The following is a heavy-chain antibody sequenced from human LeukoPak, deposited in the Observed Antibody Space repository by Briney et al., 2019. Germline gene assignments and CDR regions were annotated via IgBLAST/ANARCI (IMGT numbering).Heavy chain of an antibody. Sequence: PSETLSLTCTVSGGSISSYHWSWIRQPPGKGLEWIGYIYNSGSTKYNPSLKSRVTISVDTSKNQFSLKLSSVTAADTAVYYCARGDFYHDSSGYYGDWFDPWGQGTLVTVSS. V-gene: IGHV4-4*09. D-gene: IGHD3-22*01. J-gene: IGHJ5*02. CDR2: IYNSGST. CDR3: ARGDFYHDSSGYYGDWFDP. CDR1: GGSISSYH.